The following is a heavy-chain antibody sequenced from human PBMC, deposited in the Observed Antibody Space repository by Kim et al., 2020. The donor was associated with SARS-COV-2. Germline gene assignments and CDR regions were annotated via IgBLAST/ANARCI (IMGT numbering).Heavy chain of an antibody. D-gene: IGHD3-22*01. CDR3: AKDLFGMGTMIVFEVGY. V-gene: IGHV3-23*01. CDR2: ISGSGGST. Sequence: GGSLRLSCAASGFTFSSYAMSWVRQAPGKGLEWVSAISGSGGSTYYADSVKGRFTISRDNSKNTLYLQMNSLRAEDTAVYYCAKDLFGMGTMIVFEVGYWGQGTLVTVSS. CDR1: GFTFSSYA. J-gene: IGHJ4*02.